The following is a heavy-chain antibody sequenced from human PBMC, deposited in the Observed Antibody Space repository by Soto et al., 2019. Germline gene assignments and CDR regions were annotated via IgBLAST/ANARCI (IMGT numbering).Heavy chain of an antibody. J-gene: IGHJ4*02. D-gene: IGHD1-26*01. Sequence: EVQLVESVGGLVQPGGSLRLSCVVSGFTLSDHYIDWVRQAPGKGLEWVGRTKNKAQRYTTEYAASVKGRFTISRDDSENSVYLQMNSLKTEDTAVYYCVRWDSGNPENWGQGTLVTVSS. V-gene: IGHV3-72*01. CDR2: TKNKAQRYTT. CDR3: VRWDSGNPEN. CDR1: GFTLSDHY.